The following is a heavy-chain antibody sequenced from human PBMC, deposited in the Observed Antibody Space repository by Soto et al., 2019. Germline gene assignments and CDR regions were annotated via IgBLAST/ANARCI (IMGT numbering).Heavy chain of an antibody. CDR1: GYTFTSYD. Sequence: ASVKVSCKASGYTFTSYDINWVRQATGQGLEWMGWMNPNSGNTGYAQKFQGRVTMTRNTSISTAYMELSSLRSEDTAVYYCARDTLPNWNYPDYYYYYYMDFWGKGTTVTVSS. D-gene: IGHD1-7*01. V-gene: IGHV1-8*01. CDR2: MNPNSGNT. CDR3: ARDTLPNWNYPDYYYYYYMDF. J-gene: IGHJ6*03.